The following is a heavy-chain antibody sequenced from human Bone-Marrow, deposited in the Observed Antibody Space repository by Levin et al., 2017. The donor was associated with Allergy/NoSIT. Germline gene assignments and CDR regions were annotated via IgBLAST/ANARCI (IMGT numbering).Heavy chain of an antibody. V-gene: IGHV4-34*01. CDR1: GGSLDGHY. J-gene: IGHJ4*01. CDR3: ARGAGIVLGDLSVEDYYFDY. D-gene: IGHD3-16*02. Sequence: PSETLSLTCAVSGGSLDGHYWTWIRQSPGKGLEWIGEISHHGSPTYNPSLKSRVTISVDKSRHQFSLRLTAVTAADTAVYYCARGAGIVLGDLSVEDYYFDYWGQGALVTVSS. CDR2: ISHHGSP.